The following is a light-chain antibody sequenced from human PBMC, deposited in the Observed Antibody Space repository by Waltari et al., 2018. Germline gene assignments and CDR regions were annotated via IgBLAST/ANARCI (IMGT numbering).Light chain of an antibody. V-gene: IGLV2-23*01. CDR2: EAN. CDR3: CSYGVSVV. J-gene: IGLJ3*02. Sequence: QSALTQPASVSGSPGQSITISCTGTSNDIGHYNFFVSWYQQHPVEVPKLIIYEANKRPSGRSDRFSRSKSANTASLTSSGLQAEDEADYYCCSYGVSVVFDGWTKLTVL. CDR1: SNDIGHYNFF.